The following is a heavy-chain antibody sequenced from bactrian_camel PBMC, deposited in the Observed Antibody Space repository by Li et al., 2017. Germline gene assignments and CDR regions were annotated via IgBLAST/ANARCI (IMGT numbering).Heavy chain of an antibody. D-gene: IGHD6*01. CDR3: LAARPRTWLYFPIDLCPSVTYEYAY. Sequence: DVQLVESGGGLVQPGGSLRLSCAASGFDFSTYAMSWVRQAPGKGLEWVSGINSGGTTTYYGDSVKGRFTISQDNAKNTVYLEMNGLKLEDTAVYYCLAARPRTWLYFPIDLCPSVTYEYAYWGQGTQVTVS. V-gene: IGHV3S40*01. CDR2: INSGGTTT. J-gene: IGHJ4*01. CDR1: GFDFSTYA.